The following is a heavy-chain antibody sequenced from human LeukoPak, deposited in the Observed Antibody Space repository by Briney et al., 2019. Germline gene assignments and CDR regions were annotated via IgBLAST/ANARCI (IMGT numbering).Heavy chain of an antibody. CDR3: AIDREKYSSSWYFDY. CDR1: GFTFSNFG. V-gene: IGHV3-30*02. Sequence: GGSLRLSCAASGFTFSNFGMHWVRQAPGKGLEWVAFVRYDISNRYYADSVKGRFTISRDNSKNTLYLQMNSLRAEDTAVYYCAIDREKYSSSWYFDYWGQGTLVTVSS. D-gene: IGHD6-13*01. J-gene: IGHJ4*02. CDR2: VRYDISNR.